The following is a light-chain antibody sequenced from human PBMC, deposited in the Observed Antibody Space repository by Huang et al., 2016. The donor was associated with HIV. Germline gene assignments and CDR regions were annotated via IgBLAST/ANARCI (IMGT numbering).Light chain of an antibody. Sequence: DIQMTQSPSILSASVGDRVTITCRASQSISSWLAWYQQKPGKAPKLLTDKASSLESGVPSRFSGSGSGREFTLTISSLQPDDFATYYCQQYNSYSLTFGQGTKVEIK. CDR3: QQYNSYSLT. CDR2: KAS. CDR1: QSISSW. V-gene: IGKV1-5*03. J-gene: IGKJ1*01.